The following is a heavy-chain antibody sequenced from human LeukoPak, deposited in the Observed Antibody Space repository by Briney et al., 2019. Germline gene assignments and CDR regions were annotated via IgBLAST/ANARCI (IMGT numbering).Heavy chain of an antibody. CDR2: MNPNSGNT. J-gene: IGHJ6*02. CDR3: ARPLDIVVVPAASSLGV. Sequence: ASVKVSCKASGYTFTSYDINWVRQATGQRLEWMGWMNPNSGNTGYAQKFQGRVTMTRNTSISTAYMELSSLRSEDTAVYYCARPLDIVVVPAASSLGVWGQGTTVTVSS. V-gene: IGHV1-8*01. CDR1: GYTFTSYD. D-gene: IGHD2-2*03.